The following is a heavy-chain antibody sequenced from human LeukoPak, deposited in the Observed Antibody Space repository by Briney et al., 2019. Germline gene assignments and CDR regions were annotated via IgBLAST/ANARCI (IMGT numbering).Heavy chain of an antibody. D-gene: IGHD3-10*01. CDR1: GFTFSSYW. CDR2: IKQDGSEK. J-gene: IGHJ4*02. CDR3: ARVGLYYYGSGSYTDY. V-gene: IGHV3-7*01. Sequence: GGSLRLSCAASGFTFSSYWMNWVRQAPGKGLEWVANIKQDGSEKYYVDSVKGRFTISRDNAKNSLYLQMNSLRAEDTAVYYCARVGLYYYGSGSYTDYWGQGTLVTVSS.